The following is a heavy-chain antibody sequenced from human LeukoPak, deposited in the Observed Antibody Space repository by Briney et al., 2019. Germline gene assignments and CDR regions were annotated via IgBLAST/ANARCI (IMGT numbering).Heavy chain of an antibody. V-gene: IGHV1-18*01. J-gene: IGHJ1*01. CDR1: GYTFTTYG. D-gene: IGHD1-1*01. CDR2: ISADNGNT. CDR3: ARDPLDFGTSAAEYFQH. Sequence: GASVKVSCKASGYTFTTYGISWGRQAPGQGLEWRGWISADNGNTNYAQKLQGRVTMTTDTSTSTAYMELRSLRSDDTAVYYCARDPLDFGTSAAEYFQHWGQGTLVTVSS.